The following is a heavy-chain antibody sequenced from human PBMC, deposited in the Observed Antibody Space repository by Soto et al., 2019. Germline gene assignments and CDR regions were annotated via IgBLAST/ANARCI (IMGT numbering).Heavy chain of an antibody. D-gene: IGHD3-16*01. CDR2: ISYDGSNK. CDR1: GFTFSSYA. J-gene: IGHJ6*02. V-gene: IGHV3-30-3*01. Sequence: QVQLVESGGGVVRPGRSLRLSCAASGFTFSSYAMHWVRQAPGKGLEWVAVISYDGSNKYYADSVKGRFTISRDNSKNTLYLQMNSLRAEVTAVYYCARETFKYYYYGMDVWGQGTTVTVSS. CDR3: ARETFKYYYYGMDV.